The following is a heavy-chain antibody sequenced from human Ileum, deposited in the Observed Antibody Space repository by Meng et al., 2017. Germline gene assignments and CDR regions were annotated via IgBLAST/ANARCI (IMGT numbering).Heavy chain of an antibody. CDR3: VRGVFDS. CDR2: INGGGGLT. V-gene: IGHV3-23*01. Sequence: EVQVLESGGGLARPGGSLRLSCAASGFAFQYFGMSWVRQAPGKGLEWVALINGGGGLTYYADSVKGRFTISRDNSKNTLHLQMNSLRPDDTATYYCVRGVFDSWGQGTLVTVSS. CDR1: GFAFQYFG. J-gene: IGHJ5*01.